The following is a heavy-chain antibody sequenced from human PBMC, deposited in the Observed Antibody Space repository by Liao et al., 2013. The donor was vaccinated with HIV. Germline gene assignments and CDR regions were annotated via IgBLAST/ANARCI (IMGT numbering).Heavy chain of an antibody. D-gene: IGHD3-16*01. V-gene: IGHV4-4*07. CDR3: ARAGGRYAGFDI. CDR1: GGSISSYQ. Sequence: QVQLQESGPGLVKPSETLPLTCTVSGGSISSYQWNWIRQSAGKGLEWIGRIYGSGSTDYNPSLKSRVAMSLDTSDNHFSLTLRSATAADTAVYYCARAGGRYAGFDIWGQGTMVTVSS. J-gene: IGHJ3*02. CDR2: IYGSGST.